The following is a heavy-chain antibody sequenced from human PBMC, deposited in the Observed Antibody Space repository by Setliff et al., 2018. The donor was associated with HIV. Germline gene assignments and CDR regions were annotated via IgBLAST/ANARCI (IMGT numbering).Heavy chain of an antibody. CDR2: IKNKAAGETT. V-gene: IGHV3-15*07. D-gene: IGHD2-2*01. CDR3: TTKPPAADFQH. CDR1: GFSLNIAW. Sequence: GGSLRLSCAASGFSLNIAWMNWVRQAPGKGLEWIGRIKNKAAGETTEYAAPVKDRFIISRDDSKNMLYLQMNSLKTEDTALYYCTTKPPAADFQHWGQGTLVTVSS. J-gene: IGHJ1*01.